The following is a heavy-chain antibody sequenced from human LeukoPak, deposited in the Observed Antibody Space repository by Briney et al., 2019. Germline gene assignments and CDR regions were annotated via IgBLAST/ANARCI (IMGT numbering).Heavy chain of an antibody. CDR1: GATFRNYW. CDR3: ARGPKWELLPFDY. Sequence: GGALRLSCAASGATFRNYWMSWVRQAPGKGLEGMANIKQDGSAKYYVDSVKGRFTISRDNAKNSLYLQMNSLRAEDTAVYYCARGPKWELLPFDYWGQGTLVTVSS. D-gene: IGHD1-26*01. V-gene: IGHV3-7*01. CDR2: IKQDGSAK. J-gene: IGHJ4*02.